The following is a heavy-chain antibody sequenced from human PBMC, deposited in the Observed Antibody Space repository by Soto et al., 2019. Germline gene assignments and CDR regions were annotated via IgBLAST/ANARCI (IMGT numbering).Heavy chain of an antibody. V-gene: IGHV3-7*01. CDR3: ARDLSGNEDFWSGYYGDYYYYYMDV. CDR1: GFTFSSYW. CDR2: IKQDGSEK. Sequence: GGSLRLSCAASGFTFSSYWMSWVRQAPGKGLEWVANIKQDGSEKYYVDSVKGRFTISRDNAKNSLYLQMNSLRAEDTAVYYCARDLSGNEDFWSGYYGDYYYYYMDVWGKGTTVTVSS. D-gene: IGHD3-3*01. J-gene: IGHJ6*03.